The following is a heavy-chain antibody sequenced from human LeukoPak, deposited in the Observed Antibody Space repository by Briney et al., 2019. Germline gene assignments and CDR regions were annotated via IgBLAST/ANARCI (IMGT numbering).Heavy chain of an antibody. CDR1: GFNFRSYW. D-gene: IGHD1-26*01. V-gene: IGHV3-7*01. CDR2: IKQDGSEK. J-gene: IGHJ4*02. Sequence: GGFLRLSCAAPGFNFRSYWMSWVRQAPGKGLEWVSNIKQDGSEKYYVDSVKGRFTISRDNAKNSLYLQMNSLRAEETAVYYCARVRGGSYWDYFDYWGQGTLATVSS. CDR3: ARVRGGSYWDYFDY.